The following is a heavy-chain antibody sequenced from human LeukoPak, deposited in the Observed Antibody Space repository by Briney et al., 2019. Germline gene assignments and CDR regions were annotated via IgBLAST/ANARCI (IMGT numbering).Heavy chain of an antibody. CDR3: ARGGDTAMEDFDY. V-gene: IGHV1-46*01. CDR1: GGTFTSFY. Sequence: ASVKVSCKASGGTFTSFYMHWVRQAPGQGLEWMGVINPSGGTTNYAQKFQGRVTMTRDTSTSTVYMELSSLRSEDTAVCYCARGGDTAMEDFDYWGQGTLVTVSS. D-gene: IGHD5-18*01. J-gene: IGHJ4*02. CDR2: INPSGGTT.